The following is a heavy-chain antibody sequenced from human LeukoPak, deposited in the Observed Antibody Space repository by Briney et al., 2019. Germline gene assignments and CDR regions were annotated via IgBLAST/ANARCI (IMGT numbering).Heavy chain of an antibody. CDR2: TYYRSKWYN. CDR1: GDSVSSNSAA. Sequence: SQTLSLTCAISGDSVSSNSAAWNWIRQSPSRGLEWLGRTYYRSKWYNDYAVSVKSRITINPDTSKNQFSLQLNSVTPEDTAVYYCEKEKVGYFWRVFRGQTAYVFDIGAKGKMVTFSS. D-gene: IGHD3-3*01. CDR3: EKEKVGYFWRVFRGQTAYVFDI. V-gene: IGHV6-1*01. J-gene: IGHJ3*02.